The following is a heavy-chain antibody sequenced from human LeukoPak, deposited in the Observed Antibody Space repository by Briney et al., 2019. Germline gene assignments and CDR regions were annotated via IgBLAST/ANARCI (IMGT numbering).Heavy chain of an antibody. D-gene: IGHD2-21*02. CDR1: GGSISSYY. J-gene: IGHJ3*02. Sequence: SETLSLTCTVSGGSISSYYWSWLRQPPGKGLEWIGYIYYSGSTNYNPSLKSRVTISVDTSKNQFSLKLSSVTAADTAVYYCARDGAYCGGDCYSWNDAFDIWGQGTMVTVSS. CDR2: IYYSGST. CDR3: ARDGAYCGGDCYSWNDAFDI. V-gene: IGHV4-59*01.